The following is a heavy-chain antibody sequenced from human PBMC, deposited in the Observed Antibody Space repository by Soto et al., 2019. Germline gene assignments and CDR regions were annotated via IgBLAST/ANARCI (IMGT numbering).Heavy chain of an antibody. CDR3: ARDLYYDFWSGYYTHWFDP. CDR1: GFTFSSYW. CDR2: IKQDGSEK. J-gene: IGHJ5*02. V-gene: IGHV3-7*05. D-gene: IGHD3-3*01. Sequence: PGGSLRLSCAASGFTFSSYWMSWVRQAPGKGLEWVANIKQDGSEKYYVDSVKGRFTISRDNAKNSLYLQMNSLRAEDTAVYYCARDLYYDFWSGYYTHWFDPWGQGTLVTVSS.